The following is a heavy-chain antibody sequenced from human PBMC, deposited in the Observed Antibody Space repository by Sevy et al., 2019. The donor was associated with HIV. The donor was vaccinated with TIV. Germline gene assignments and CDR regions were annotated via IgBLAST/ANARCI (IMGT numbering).Heavy chain of an antibody. J-gene: IGHJ2*01. V-gene: IGHV1-69*13. Sequence: ASVKVSCKASGGTFSSYAISWVRQAPGQGLEWMGGIIPIFGTANYAQKFQGRVTITADESTSTAYMELSSLRSEDTAVYYCARDHLTYYYDSSGSLGWYFDLWGRGTLVTVSS. CDR2: IIPIFGTA. CDR1: GGTFSSYA. CDR3: ARDHLTYYYDSSGSLGWYFDL. D-gene: IGHD3-22*01.